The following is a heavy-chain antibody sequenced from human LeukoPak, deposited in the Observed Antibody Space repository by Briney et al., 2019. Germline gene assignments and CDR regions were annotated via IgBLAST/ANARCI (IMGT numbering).Heavy chain of an antibody. CDR2: ISSRGSYL. CDR1: GFAFNTYS. Sequence: GGSLRLSCAASGFAFNTYSMNWVRQAPGKGLEWLSSISSRGSYLHYADSVRGRFTISRDNAKNSLYLQMSSLRPEDTAMYYCAGNWNLGGLDVWGQGTTVTVSS. D-gene: IGHD1-1*01. J-gene: IGHJ6*02. CDR3: AGNWNLGGLDV. V-gene: IGHV3-21*01.